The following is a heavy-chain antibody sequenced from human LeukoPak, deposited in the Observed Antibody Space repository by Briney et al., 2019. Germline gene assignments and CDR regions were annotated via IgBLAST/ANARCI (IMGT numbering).Heavy chain of an antibody. D-gene: IGHD3-22*01. CDR2: TYYTGST. J-gene: IGHJ4*02. Sequence: SETLSLASTVSGGSISSSRDDWGRTRQTPGKGLEWIGSTYYTGSTYYNPSLKSRVNISVDTSKNQFSLKLSSVTAEDTAVYYCARHRRPESGYYYVPSKAFDYWGQGTLVTVSS. CDR1: GGSISSSRDD. CDR3: ARHRRPESGYYYVPSKAFDY. V-gene: IGHV4-39*01.